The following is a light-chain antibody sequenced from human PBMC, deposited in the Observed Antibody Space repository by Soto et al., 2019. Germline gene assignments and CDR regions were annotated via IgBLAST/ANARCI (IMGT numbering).Light chain of an antibody. CDR3: QQYGSSRWT. CDR2: AAS. CDR1: QIVSSSY. Sequence: DIVLTQSPGSLSLSPGERATLSCRASQIVSSSYLAWYQQKPGQAPRLLIYAASSRATGIPDRFSGSGSGTDFTLTISRLEPEDFAVYYCQQYGSSRWTLGQGTKVDIK. V-gene: IGKV3-20*01. J-gene: IGKJ1*01.